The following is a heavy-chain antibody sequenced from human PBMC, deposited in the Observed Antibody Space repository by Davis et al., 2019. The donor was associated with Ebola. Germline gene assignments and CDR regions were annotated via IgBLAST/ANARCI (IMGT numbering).Heavy chain of an antibody. J-gene: IGHJ4*02. CDR1: GFTFSSYA. Sequence: PGGSLRLSCAASGFTFSSYAMHWVRQAPGKGLEWVAVISYDGSNKYYADSVKGRFTISRDNSKNTLYLQMNSLRAEDTAVYYCARDPAPITMIVVGGDYFDYWGQGTLVTVSS. CDR3: ARDPAPITMIVVGGDYFDY. V-gene: IGHV3-30-3*01. CDR2: ISYDGSNK. D-gene: IGHD3-22*01.